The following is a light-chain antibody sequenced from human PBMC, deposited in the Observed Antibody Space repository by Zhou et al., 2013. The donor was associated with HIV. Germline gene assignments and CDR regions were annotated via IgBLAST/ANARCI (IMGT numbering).Light chain of an antibody. J-gene: IGKJ4*01. CDR1: QTVSGIY. V-gene: IGKV3-15*01. Sequence: EIVLTQSPGTLSLSPGERATLSCRASQTVSGIYLAWYQQKAGQTPRLLIYGASTRATGIPARFSGSGSGTEFTLTISNMQSEDFAVYYCQQYNDYITFGGGTKVEIK. CDR3: QQYNDYIT. CDR2: GAS.